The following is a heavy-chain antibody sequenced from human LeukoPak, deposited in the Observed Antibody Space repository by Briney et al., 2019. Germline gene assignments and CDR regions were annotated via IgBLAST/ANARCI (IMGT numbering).Heavy chain of an antibody. V-gene: IGHV3-21*01. D-gene: IGHD6-13*01. CDR2: ISTDSDYI. Sequence: AGGSLRLSCEVSGFTLSRYSMNWVRQAPGKGPEWVSAISTDSDYIYYGDSVKGRFTVSRDNAKNSLYLQMNSLRAEDTALYYCVRASYSSTWYLDSWGQGTPVTVSS. CDR3: VRASYSSTWYLDS. CDR1: GFTLSRYS. J-gene: IGHJ4*02.